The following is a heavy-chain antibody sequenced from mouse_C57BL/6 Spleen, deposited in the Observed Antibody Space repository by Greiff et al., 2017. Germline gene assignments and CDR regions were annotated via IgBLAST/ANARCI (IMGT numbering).Heavy chain of an antibody. J-gene: IGHJ3*01. CDR1: GYTFTSYW. CDR3: TITALVDAWFAY. CDR2: IYPGNSDT. V-gene: IGHV1-5*01. Sequence: EVQLQQSGTVLVRPGASVKMSCKTSGYTFTSYWMHWVKQRPGQGLEWIGAIYPGNSDTNYNQKFKGKAKLTAVTSGSTAYMELSSLTYEDSAVYCGTITALVDAWFAYWGQGTLLTVSA. D-gene: IGHD1-1*01.